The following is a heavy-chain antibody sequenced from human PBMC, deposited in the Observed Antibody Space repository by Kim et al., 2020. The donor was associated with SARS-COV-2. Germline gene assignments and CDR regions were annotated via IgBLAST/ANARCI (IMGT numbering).Heavy chain of an antibody. CDR1: GGSISSRTSY. Sequence: SETLSLTCTVSGGSISSRTSYWDWIRQPPGKGLEWIGSIYYSGITYYNPSLKSRITISVDTSKNQFSLKLRSMTAADTAVFYCAREVCSGGACYGVPPLWGQGTLVTVSA. V-gene: IGHV4-39*07. D-gene: IGHD2-21*02. J-gene: IGHJ4*02. CDR2: IYYSGIT. CDR3: AREVCSGGACYGVPPL.